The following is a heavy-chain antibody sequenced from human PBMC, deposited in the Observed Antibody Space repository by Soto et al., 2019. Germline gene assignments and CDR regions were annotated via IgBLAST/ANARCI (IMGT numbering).Heavy chain of an antibody. CDR2: IYYSGST. CDR1: GGSISSYY. J-gene: IGHJ4*02. D-gene: IGHD5-18*01. V-gene: IGHV4-59*01. CDR3: ARDTAMKIDY. Sequence: SETLSLTCTVSGGSISSYYWSWIRQPPGKGLEWIGYIYYSGSTNYNPSLKSRVTISVDTSKNQFSLKLSSVTAADTAVYYCARDTAMKIDYWGQGTLVTV.